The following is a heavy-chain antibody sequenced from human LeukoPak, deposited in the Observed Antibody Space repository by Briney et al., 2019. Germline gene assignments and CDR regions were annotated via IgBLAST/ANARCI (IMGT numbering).Heavy chain of an antibody. J-gene: IGHJ3*02. V-gene: IGHV4-59*01. CDR2: IYYSGRT. CDR1: GGSISSYY. D-gene: IGHD3-22*01. CDR3: ARVGGITMIVVLITDAFDI. Sequence: PSETLSLTCSVSGGSISSYYWSWIRQPPGRGLEWIGYIYYSGRTSYNPSLKSRVTISVDTSKNQFSLRLSSVTAADTAVYYCARVGGITMIVVLITDAFDIWGQGTMVTVSS.